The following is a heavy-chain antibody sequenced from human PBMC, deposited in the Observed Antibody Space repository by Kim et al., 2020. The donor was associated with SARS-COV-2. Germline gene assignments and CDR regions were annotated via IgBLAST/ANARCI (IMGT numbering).Heavy chain of an antibody. CDR3: ATHSGII. Sequence: GGSLRLSCAASGFNFNRFWTSWVRQAPGKGLEWVATIKEDGSETYYVDSVKGRFTISRDNAKNSLYLQMNSLRVEDTAVYYCATHSGIIWGQGTMVTVSA. J-gene: IGHJ3*02. D-gene: IGHD5-12*01. CDR2: IKEDGSET. CDR1: GFNFNRFW. V-gene: IGHV3-7*03.